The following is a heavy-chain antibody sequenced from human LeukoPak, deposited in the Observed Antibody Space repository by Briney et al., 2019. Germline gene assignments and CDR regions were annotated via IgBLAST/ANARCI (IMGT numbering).Heavy chain of an antibody. V-gene: IGHV3-7*01. CDR3: ARGLLGIDY. CDR1: GFSFSSHW. J-gene: IGHJ4*02. CDR2: IKQGGSEE. D-gene: IGHD2-8*02. Sequence: GGSLRLSCAASGFSFSSHWVSWVRRAPGKGLEWVADIKQGGSEEIYLDSVNGRFTISRDDATKSVYLQMNSLRVEDTAVYYCARGLLGIDYWGPGTLVTVSS.